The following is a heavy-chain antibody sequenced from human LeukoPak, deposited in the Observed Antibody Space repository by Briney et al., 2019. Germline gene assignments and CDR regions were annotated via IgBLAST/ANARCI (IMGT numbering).Heavy chain of an antibody. D-gene: IGHD1-1*01. CDR3: ARNWNGDY. CDR1: GFTFSSCA. J-gene: IGHJ4*02. V-gene: IGHV3-23*01. CDR2: ISASGGLT. Sequence: GGSLRLSCAASGFTFSSCAMSWVRQAPGKGLEWVSAISASGGLTYYADSVGGRFTISRDNSKNTLYLQMNSLRAEDTAVYYCARNWNGDYWGQGTLVTVSS.